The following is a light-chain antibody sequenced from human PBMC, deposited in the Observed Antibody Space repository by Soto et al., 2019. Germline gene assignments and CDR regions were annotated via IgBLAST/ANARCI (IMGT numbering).Light chain of an antibody. CDR3: QQYNNWPRT. V-gene: IGKV3-15*01. CDR2: GAS. J-gene: IGKJ2*01. CDR1: QSVSSN. Sequence: EIVMTQSPATLSVSPGERATLSCRASQSVSSNLAWYQQKPGQAPRLLIYGASTRATGIPDRFSGSGSGTEFNLTISRLQSEDFAVYYCQQYNNWPRTFGQGTKLEIK.